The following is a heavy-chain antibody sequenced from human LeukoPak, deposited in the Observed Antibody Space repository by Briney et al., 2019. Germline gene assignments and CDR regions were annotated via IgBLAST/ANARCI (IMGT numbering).Heavy chain of an antibody. CDR2: IWYDGSNK. D-gene: IGHD1-26*01. CDR3: ARDWGSGSYYFDY. Sequence: GRSLRLSCAASGLTFSSHGMHWVRQAPGKGLEWVAVIWYDGSNKYYADSVKGRFTISRDNSKNTLYLQMNSLRAEDTAVYYCARDWGSGSYYFDYWGQGTLVTVSS. CDR1: GLTFSSHG. V-gene: IGHV3-33*01. J-gene: IGHJ4*02.